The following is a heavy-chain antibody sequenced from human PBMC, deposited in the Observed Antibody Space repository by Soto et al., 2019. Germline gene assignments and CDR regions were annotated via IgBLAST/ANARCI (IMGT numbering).Heavy chain of an antibody. CDR3: ARAVSWEPPDY. D-gene: IGHD1-26*01. Sequence: QVQLQESGPGLVKPSETLSLTCTVSGGSISSYYWSWIRQPPGKGLEWIGYIYYSGSTNYNPSLKSRVTLSVDTPKNQFSLKLSSVTAADTAVYSCARAVSWEPPDYWGQGTLVTVSS. J-gene: IGHJ4*02. V-gene: IGHV4-59*01. CDR2: IYYSGST. CDR1: GGSISSYY.